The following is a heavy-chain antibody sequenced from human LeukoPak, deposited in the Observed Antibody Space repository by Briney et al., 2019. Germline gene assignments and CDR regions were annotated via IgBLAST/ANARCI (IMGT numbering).Heavy chain of an antibody. Sequence: ASVKVSCKASGYTFTNYYIHWVRQAPGQGLEWTGIVNPSGGSTSYAQKFQGRVTMTRDTSTSTVYMELSSLRSEDTAVYYCAREGPYSDSSRSRFDYWGQGTLVTVSS. J-gene: IGHJ4*02. D-gene: IGHD6-6*01. CDR2: VNPSGGST. CDR3: AREGPYSDSSRSRFDY. CDR1: GYTFTNYY. V-gene: IGHV1-46*01.